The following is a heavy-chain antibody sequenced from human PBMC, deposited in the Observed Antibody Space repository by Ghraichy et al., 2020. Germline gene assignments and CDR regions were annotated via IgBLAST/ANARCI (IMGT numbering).Heavy chain of an antibody. CDR3: AKDWCCTGDYCFSCYFDY. V-gene: IGHV3-23*01. Sequence: GGSLRLSCAASGLTFRNYAMTWVRQAPGKGPEWVSAISDSGGSTYYADSVKGRFTISRDNSKNTLYLQMNSLRAEDTATYYCAKDWCCTGDYCFSCYFDYWGQGALVTVSS. D-gene: IGHD2-8*02. CDR2: ISDSGGST. J-gene: IGHJ4*02. CDR1: GLTFRNYA.